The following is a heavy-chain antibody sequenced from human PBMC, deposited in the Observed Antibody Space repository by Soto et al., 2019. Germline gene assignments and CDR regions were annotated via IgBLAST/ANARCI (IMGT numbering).Heavy chain of an antibody. D-gene: IGHD3-10*01. Sequence: SQTLSLTCAISGDSVSSNSAAWNWIRQSPSRGLEWLGRTYYRSKWYNDYAVSVKSRITINPDTSKSQFSLNLTSVTAADSAIYFCARARSDSAGSSLGRRLDVWGHGTTVTVSS. CDR3: ARARSDSAGSSLGRRLDV. CDR1: GDSVSSNSAA. CDR2: TYYRSKWYN. J-gene: IGHJ6*02. V-gene: IGHV6-1*01.